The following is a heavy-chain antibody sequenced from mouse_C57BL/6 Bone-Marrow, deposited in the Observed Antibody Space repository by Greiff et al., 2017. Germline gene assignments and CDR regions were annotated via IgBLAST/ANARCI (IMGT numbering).Heavy chain of an antibody. J-gene: IGHJ1*03. CDR3: ARGGSSVWYFDV. V-gene: IGHV1-64*01. D-gene: IGHD1-1*01. CDR1: GYTFTSYW. Sequence: VQLQQPGAELVKPGASVKLSCKASGYTFTSYWMHWVKQRPGQGLEWIGMIHPNSGSTNYNEKFKSKATLTVDKSSSTAYMQLCSLTSEDSAVYYCARGGSSVWYFDVWGTGTTVTVSS. CDR2: IHPNSGST.